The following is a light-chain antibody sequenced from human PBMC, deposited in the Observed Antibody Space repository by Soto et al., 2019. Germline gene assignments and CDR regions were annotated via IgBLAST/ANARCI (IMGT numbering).Light chain of an antibody. J-gene: IGKJ4*01. V-gene: IGKV3-11*01. Sequence: ESVLTQSPATLSLSPGDRATLSCRASQSVGSYLGWYQQRPGQAPRLLIYDASNRATGIPARFSGSGSGTDFTLTISSLEPEDFAVYYCQQRSDWPSTFGGGTKVDIK. CDR1: QSVGSY. CDR2: DAS. CDR3: QQRSDWPST.